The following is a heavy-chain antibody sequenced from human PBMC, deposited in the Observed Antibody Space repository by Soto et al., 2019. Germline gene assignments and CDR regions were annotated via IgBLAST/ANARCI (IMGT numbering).Heavy chain of an antibody. D-gene: IGHD2-21*01. Sequence: GGSLRRSCAASGFTFSGSAMHLVRQASGKGLEWVGRIRSKANSYATAYAASVKGRFTISRDDSKNTAYLQMNSLKTEDTAVYYCTRLAPVANSDYWGQGTLVTVSS. J-gene: IGHJ4*02. CDR1: GFTFSGSA. CDR3: TRLAPVANSDY. CDR2: IRSKANSYAT. V-gene: IGHV3-73*01.